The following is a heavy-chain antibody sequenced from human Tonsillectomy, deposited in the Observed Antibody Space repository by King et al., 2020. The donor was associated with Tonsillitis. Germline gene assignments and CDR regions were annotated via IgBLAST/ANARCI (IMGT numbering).Heavy chain of an antibody. CDR3: ARDLTIFGVVYSYDS. J-gene: IGHJ4*02. CDR1: GFNFTNYV. D-gene: IGHD3-3*01. Sequence: QVQLVESGGGVVQPGRSLRLSCSASGFNFTNYVMHWVRQAPGTGLECVALIWYEGSNKYYADSVKVRFTISRDNSKNTLYLQMDSLRAEDTAVYYCARDLTIFGVVYSYDSWGQGTLVTVSS. CDR2: IWYEGSNK. V-gene: IGHV3-33*08.